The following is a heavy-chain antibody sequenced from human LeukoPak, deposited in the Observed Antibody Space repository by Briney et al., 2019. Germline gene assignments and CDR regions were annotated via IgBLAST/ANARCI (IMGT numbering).Heavy chain of an antibody. CDR3: AREGSPYYDFWSGYYPWLDP. CDR1: GFTFSSYG. D-gene: IGHD3-3*01. CDR2: IWYDGSNK. J-gene: IGHJ5*02. V-gene: IGHV3-33*01. Sequence: GRSLRLSCAASGFTFSSYGMHWVRQAPGKGLEWVAVIWYDGSNKYYADSVKGRFTISRDNSKNTLYLQMNSLRAEDTAVYYCAREGSPYYDFWSGYYPWLDPWGQGTLVTVSS.